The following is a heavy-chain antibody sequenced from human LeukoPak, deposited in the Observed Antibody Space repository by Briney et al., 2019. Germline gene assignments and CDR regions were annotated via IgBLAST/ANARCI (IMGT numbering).Heavy chain of an antibody. V-gene: IGHV3-74*01. J-gene: IGHJ4*02. D-gene: IGHD5-24*01. CDR1: GFTFRGFW. Sequence: GGSLRLSCAASGFTFRGFWMHWVRQAPGKGLLWVSRINGDGSTTNYADFVKGRFTISRDNAQNSLYLQMSGLRAEDTAMYYCVRDADFYKGDYWGQGTLVTVSS. CDR2: INGDGSTT. CDR3: VRDADFYKGDY.